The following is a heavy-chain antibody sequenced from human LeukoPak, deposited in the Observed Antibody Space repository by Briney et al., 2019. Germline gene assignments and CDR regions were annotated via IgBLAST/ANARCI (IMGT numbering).Heavy chain of an antibody. CDR2: IHFSGTT. CDR3: ARAICNSGTGCYLRFDS. Sequence: PSETLSLTCTVSGGSITSDTSYWSWIRQHPGKGLEWLGYIHFSGTTYYNPSLNSRLIISVDTSKKQFSLMLSSVTAADTAVYYCARAICNSGTGCYLRFDSWGQGTLVTVSS. V-gene: IGHV4-31*03. D-gene: IGHD2-2*01. J-gene: IGHJ5*01. CDR1: GGSITSDTSY.